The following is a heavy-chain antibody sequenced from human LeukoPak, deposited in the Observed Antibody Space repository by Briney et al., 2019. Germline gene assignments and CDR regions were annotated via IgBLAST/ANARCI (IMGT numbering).Heavy chain of an antibody. D-gene: IGHD2-15*01. V-gene: IGHV1-18*01. CDR3: ARDCIGCHGFDY. Sequence: ASVKVSCKTSGYTFTSYGITWARQAPGQGLEWMGWVSAYADNTNYVQKIQGRVTMTTDTSTSTAYMELRSLRSDDTAVYYCARDCIGCHGFDYWGQGTLVTVS. CDR1: GYTFTSYG. CDR2: VSAYADNT. J-gene: IGHJ4*02.